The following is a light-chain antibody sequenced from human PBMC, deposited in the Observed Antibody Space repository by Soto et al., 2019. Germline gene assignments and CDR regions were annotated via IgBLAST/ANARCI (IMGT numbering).Light chain of an antibody. J-gene: IGKJ2*01. Sequence: ESVLTQSPGTLSLSPGERATLSCRASQTVIKNYLAWYQRKPGQAPRLLIYGASNRATGIPDRFSGDGSGTDFTLTINRLEAEDSALYECQKYDTSPYTFGQGTKLEIK. CDR2: GAS. V-gene: IGKV3-20*01. CDR3: QKYDTSPYT. CDR1: QTVIKNY.